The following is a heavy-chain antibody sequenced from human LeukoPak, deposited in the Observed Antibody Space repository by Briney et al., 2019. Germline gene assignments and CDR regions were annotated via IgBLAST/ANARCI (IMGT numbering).Heavy chain of an antibody. Sequence: ASVKVSCKASGYTSTSYYMHWVRQAPGQGLEWMGIINPSGGSTSYAQKFQGRVTMTRDTSTSTVYMELSSLRSEDTAVYYCARDFSGIAVAGMPSEPTQHGDYWGQGTLVTVSS. CDR1: GYTSTSYY. V-gene: IGHV1-46*01. CDR3: ARDFSGIAVAGMPSEPTQHGDY. J-gene: IGHJ4*02. D-gene: IGHD6-19*01. CDR2: INPSGGST.